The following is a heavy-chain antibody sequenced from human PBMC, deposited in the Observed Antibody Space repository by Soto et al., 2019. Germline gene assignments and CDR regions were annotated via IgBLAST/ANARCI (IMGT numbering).Heavy chain of an antibody. CDR1: GFSLSTSGVG. CDR3: AHHIWLGELFHY. V-gene: IGHV2-5*02. J-gene: IGHJ4*02. CDR2: IYWDDDK. D-gene: IGHD3-10*01. Sequence: SGPTLVNPTQTLTLTCTFSGFSLSTSGVGVGWIRQPPGKALEWLALIYWDDDKRYSPSLKSRLTITKDTSKNQVVLTMTNMDPVDTATYYCAHHIWLGELFHYWGQGTLVTVSS.